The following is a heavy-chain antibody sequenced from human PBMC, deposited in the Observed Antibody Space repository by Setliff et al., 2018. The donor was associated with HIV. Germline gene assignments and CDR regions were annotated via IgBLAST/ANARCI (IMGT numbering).Heavy chain of an antibody. D-gene: IGHD3-16*01. CDR2: INTNTGNP. Sequence: EASVKVSCKASGYTFTSYAMNWVRQAPGQGLEWMGWINTNTGNPTYAQGFTGRFVFSLDTSVSTAYLQISSLKAEDTAVYYCASSLMITFGGRPDYDDAFDIWGQGTMVTVSS. V-gene: IGHV7-4-1*02. J-gene: IGHJ3*02. CDR3: ASSLMITFGGRPDYDDAFDI. CDR1: GYTFTSYA.